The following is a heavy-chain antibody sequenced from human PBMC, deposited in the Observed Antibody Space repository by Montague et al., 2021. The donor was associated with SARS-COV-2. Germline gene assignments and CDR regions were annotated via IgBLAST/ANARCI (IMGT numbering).Heavy chain of an antibody. V-gene: IGHV3-48*03. Sequence: CLRLSCAASGFPFSSYEMNWVRQAPGKGLEWVSYISTSGRGIHYADSVKGRFTISRDNAKNSLYLEMNSLRAEDTAVYYCARDNAGWPDAFDIWGQGTMVTVSS. J-gene: IGHJ3*02. CDR1: GFPFSSYE. CDR3: ARDNAGWPDAFDI. CDR2: ISTSGRGI. D-gene: IGHD6-19*01.